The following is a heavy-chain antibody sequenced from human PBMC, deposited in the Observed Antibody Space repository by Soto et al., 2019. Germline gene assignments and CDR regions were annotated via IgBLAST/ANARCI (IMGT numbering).Heavy chain of an antibody. Sequence: EVQLVESGGGLVQPGRSLRLSCAASGFTFDDYAMHWVRQVPGKGLEWVSGINWNSGSIGYGDSVKGRFASSRDNAKNSLRLQMNSLSAEATAFYYCVKDESINWYSGHFRHWGQGTLVTVSS. D-gene: IGHD6-13*01. V-gene: IGHV3-9*01. J-gene: IGHJ1*01. CDR2: INWNSGSI. CDR3: VKDESINWYSGHFRH. CDR1: GFTFDDYA.